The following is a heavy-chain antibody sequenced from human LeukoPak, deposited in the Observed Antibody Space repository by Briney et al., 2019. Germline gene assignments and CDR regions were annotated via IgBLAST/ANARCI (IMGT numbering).Heavy chain of an antibody. Sequence: SETLSLTCAVYGGSFSGYYWSWIREPPGKGLEWIGEINHSGSTNYNPSLKSRVTISVDTSKNQFSLKLSSVTAADTAVYYCARKTSYYDSSGYHYTFDYWGQGTLVTVSS. CDR3: ARKTSYYDSSGYHYTFDY. D-gene: IGHD3-22*01. V-gene: IGHV4-34*01. CDR1: GGSFSGYY. J-gene: IGHJ4*02. CDR2: INHSGST.